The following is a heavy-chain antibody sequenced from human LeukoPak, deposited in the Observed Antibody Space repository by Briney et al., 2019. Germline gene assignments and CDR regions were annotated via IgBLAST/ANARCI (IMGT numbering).Heavy chain of an antibody. D-gene: IGHD4-17*01. CDR1: GGSISSGGYY. V-gene: IGHV4-31*03. CDR2: IYYSGTT. CDR3: ARSGTVTTWNY. J-gene: IGHJ4*02. Sequence: SETLSLTCTISGGSISSGGYYWSWIRQHPGKGLEWIGYIYYSGTTYYNPSLKSRVSISLDTSKNQFSLNLSSVTAADTAVYYCARSGTVTTWNYWGQGTLVTVSS.